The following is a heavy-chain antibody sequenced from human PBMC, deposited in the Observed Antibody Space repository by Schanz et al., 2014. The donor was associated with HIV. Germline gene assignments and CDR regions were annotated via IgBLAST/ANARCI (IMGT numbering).Heavy chain of an antibody. Sequence: QVQLVESGGGVVQPGRSLRLSCAASGFTFSSYGMHWVRQAPGKGLEWVSLIGSGGGRTYYADSVKGRVTISRDNSKNTLYLQMNRLRAEDTAVYYCAKVARWDYYGMDVWGPGTTVTVSS. CDR1: GFTFSSYG. CDR2: IGSGGGRT. J-gene: IGHJ6*02. CDR3: AKVARWDYYGMDV. V-gene: IGHV3-NL1*01.